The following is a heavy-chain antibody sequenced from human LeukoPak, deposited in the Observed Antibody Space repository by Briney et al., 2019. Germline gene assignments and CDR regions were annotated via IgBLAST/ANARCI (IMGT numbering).Heavy chain of an antibody. V-gene: IGHV4-39*01. D-gene: IGHD2-2*01. CDR3: ARISPSSTSGGDYFDY. Sequence: SETLSLTCTVSGGPISSSSYYWGWIRQPPGKGLEWIGSIYYSGSTYYNPSLKSRVTISVDTSKNQFSLKLSSVTAADTAVYYCARISPSSTSGGDYFDYWGQGTLVTVSS. J-gene: IGHJ4*02. CDR1: GGPISSSSYY. CDR2: IYYSGST.